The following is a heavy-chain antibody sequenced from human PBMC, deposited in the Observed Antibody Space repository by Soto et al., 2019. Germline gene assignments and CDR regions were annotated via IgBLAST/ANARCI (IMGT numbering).Heavy chain of an antibody. V-gene: IGHV1-2*02. Sequence: ASVKVSCKASGYTFSGYYIHWLRQAPGQGLEWMGWINPNSGGTNYAQKFQGRVTMTEDTSTDTAYMELSSLRSEDTAVYYCATGGSGYSYWGQGTLVTVSS. CDR1: GYTFSGYY. CDR3: ATGGSGYSY. J-gene: IGHJ4*02. D-gene: IGHD3-3*01. CDR2: INPNSGGT.